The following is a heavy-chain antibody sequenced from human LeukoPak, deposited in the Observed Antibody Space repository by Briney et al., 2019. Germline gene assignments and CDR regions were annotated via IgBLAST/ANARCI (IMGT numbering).Heavy chain of an antibody. CDR1: GGSISSYY. Sequence: PETLSLTCTVSGGSISSYYWGWIRQPAGKGLEWIGRIYTSGSTNYNPSLKSRVTMSVDTSKNQFSLKLRSVTAADTAVYYCARDERYDSSVDYWGQGTLVTVSS. D-gene: IGHD3-22*01. J-gene: IGHJ4*02. CDR2: IYTSGST. CDR3: ARDERYDSSVDY. V-gene: IGHV4-4*07.